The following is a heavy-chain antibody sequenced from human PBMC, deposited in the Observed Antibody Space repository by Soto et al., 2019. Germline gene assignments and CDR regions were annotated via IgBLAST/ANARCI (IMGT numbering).Heavy chain of an antibody. D-gene: IGHD3-10*01. Sequence: QITLKESGPTLVKPTQTLTLTCTFSGFSLSTSGVGVGWIRQPPGKALEWLALIYWDDDKRYSPSLKSRLTIAQDTXXNXVXXTTTNMNPVDTATYYCAHRLRGLWFGEVTGDWFDPWGQGTLVTVSS. CDR3: AHRLRGLWFGEVTGDWFDP. CDR2: IYWDDDK. V-gene: IGHV2-5*02. CDR1: GFSLSTSGVG. J-gene: IGHJ5*02.